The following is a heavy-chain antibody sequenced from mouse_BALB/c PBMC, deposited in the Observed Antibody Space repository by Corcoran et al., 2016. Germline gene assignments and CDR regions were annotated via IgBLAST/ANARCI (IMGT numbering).Heavy chain of an antibody. D-gene: IGHD1-2*01. CDR2: IDPANGNT. J-gene: IGHJ2*01. V-gene: IGHV14-3*02. CDR1: GFNIKDSY. CDR3: ARATATTC. Sequence: EVQLQQSGAELVNPGASVKLSCTASGFNIKDSYMHWVKQRPEQGLEWIGRIDPANGNTKYDPRFQGKATITADTSSNTAYLQLSSLTSEDTAVYYCARATATTCWGQGTTLTVSS.